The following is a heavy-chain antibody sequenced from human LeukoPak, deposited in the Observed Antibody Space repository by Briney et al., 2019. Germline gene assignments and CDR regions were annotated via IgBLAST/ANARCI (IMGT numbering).Heavy chain of an antibody. CDR2: ISHIFGTA. CDR3: ARGSSSGWYQQNDY. V-gene: IGHV1-69*06. CDR1: GGTFSTYA. D-gene: IGHD6-19*01. J-gene: IGHJ4*02. Sequence: VASVKVSCKASGGTFSTYAISWVRQAPGQGLEWMGGISHIFGTANYAQKFQGRVTITADKSTSTAYMELSSLRSEDTAVYYCARGSSSGWYQQNDYWGQGTLVTVSS.